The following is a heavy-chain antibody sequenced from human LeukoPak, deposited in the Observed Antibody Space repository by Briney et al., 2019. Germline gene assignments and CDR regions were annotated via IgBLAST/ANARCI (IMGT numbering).Heavy chain of an antibody. Sequence: GGSLRLSCAASGSTFSSYAMSWVRQTPGKGLEWVSAISGSGGSTYYADSVKGRFTISRDNSKNTLYLQMNSLRAEDTAVYYCAKLPILYCSSTSCYLWGQGTLVTVSS. CDR2: ISGSGGST. J-gene: IGHJ4*02. D-gene: IGHD2-2*01. CDR1: GSTFSSYA. CDR3: AKLPILYCSSTSCYL. V-gene: IGHV3-23*01.